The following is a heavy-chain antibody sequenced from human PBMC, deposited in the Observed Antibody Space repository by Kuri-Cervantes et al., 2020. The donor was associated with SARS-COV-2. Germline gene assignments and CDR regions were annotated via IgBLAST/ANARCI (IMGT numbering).Heavy chain of an antibody. V-gene: IGHV3-21*01. CDR1: GFTFSSYS. D-gene: IGHD3-10*01. CDR2: ISSSSSYI. Sequence: GESLKISCAASGFTFSSYSMNWVRQAPGKGLEWVSSISSSSSYIYYADSVKGRFTISRDNAKNSLYLQMNSLRAEDTAVYYRASGQYYGSGSYWVPEYFDYWGQGTLVTVSS. J-gene: IGHJ4*02. CDR3: ASGQYYGSGSYWVPEYFDY.